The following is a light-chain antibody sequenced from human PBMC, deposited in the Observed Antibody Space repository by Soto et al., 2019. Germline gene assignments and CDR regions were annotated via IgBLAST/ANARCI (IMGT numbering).Light chain of an antibody. J-gene: IGLJ2*01. CDR1: KLGDKY. CDR2: QDS. CDR3: QAWDRSTVV. Sequence: SYELTQPPSVSVSPGQTASITCSGDKLGDKYACWYQQKPGQSPVLVIYQDSKRPSGIPERFSGSKSGNTATLTISGTQAMDGADYYCQAWDRSTVVFGGGPKHTVL. V-gene: IGLV3-1*01.